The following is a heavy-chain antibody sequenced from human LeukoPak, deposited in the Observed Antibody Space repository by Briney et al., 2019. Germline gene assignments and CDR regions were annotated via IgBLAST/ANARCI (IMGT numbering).Heavy chain of an antibody. D-gene: IGHD4-11*01. V-gene: IGHV3-30*18. CDR2: ISYDGSNK. CDR1: GFTFSSYG. J-gene: IGHJ6*03. CDR3: AKGNAAYYYYYYYMDV. Sequence: GGSLRLSCAASGFTFSSYGMHWVRQAPGKGLEWVAVISYDGSNKYYADSVKGRFTISRDNSKNTLYLQMNSLRAEDTAVYYCAKGNAAYYYYYYYMDVWGKGTTVTVSS.